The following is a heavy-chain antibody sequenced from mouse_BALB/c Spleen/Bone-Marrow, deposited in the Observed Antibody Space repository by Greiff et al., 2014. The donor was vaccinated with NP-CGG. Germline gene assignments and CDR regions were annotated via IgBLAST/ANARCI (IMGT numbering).Heavy chain of an antibody. J-gene: IGHJ4*01. D-gene: IGHD2-10*02. CDR3: ARKVWYYAMDY. V-gene: IGHV1-14*01. CDR1: GYTFTSYV. Sequence: VHVKQSGPELVKPGASVKMSCKASGYTFTSYVMHWVKRKPGQGLEWIGYINPYNDGTKYNEKFKGKATLTSDKSSSTAYMELSSLTSEDSAVYYCARKVWYYAMDYWGQGTSVTVSS. CDR2: INPYNDGT.